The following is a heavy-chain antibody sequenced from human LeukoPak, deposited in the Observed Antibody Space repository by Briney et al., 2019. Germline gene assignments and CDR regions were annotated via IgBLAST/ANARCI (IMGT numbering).Heavy chain of an antibody. CDR2: IIPIFGTA. CDR1: GGTFSSYA. D-gene: IGHD2-15*01. V-gene: IGHV1-69*05. J-gene: IGHJ4*02. Sequence: ASVKVSCKASGGTFSSYAISLVRQAPGQGLEWMGGIIPIFGTANYAQKFQGRVTITTDESTRTAYMEVSSLRSEDTAVYYCARDGRANCSGGSRSLLLFDYRGQGTLVTVSS. CDR3: ARDGRANCSGGSRSLLLFDY.